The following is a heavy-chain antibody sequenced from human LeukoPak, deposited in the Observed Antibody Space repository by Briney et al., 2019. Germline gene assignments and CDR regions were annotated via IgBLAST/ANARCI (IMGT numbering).Heavy chain of an antibody. D-gene: IGHD3-10*01. Sequence: SETLSLTCTVSGGSISSYYWSWIRQPPGKGLEWIGYIFYSGSTNYNPSLKSRVTISVDTSKNQFSLKLSSVTAADTAVYYCARVILLWFGESYYFDYWGQGTLVTVSS. CDR3: ARVILLWFGESYYFDY. J-gene: IGHJ4*02. CDR2: IFYSGST. CDR1: GGSISSYY. V-gene: IGHV4-59*12.